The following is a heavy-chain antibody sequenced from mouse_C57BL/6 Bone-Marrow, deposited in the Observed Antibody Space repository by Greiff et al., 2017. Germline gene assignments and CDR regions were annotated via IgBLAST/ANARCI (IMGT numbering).Heavy chain of an antibody. J-gene: IGHJ1*03. CDR1: GYTFTSYG. V-gene: IGHV1-81*01. D-gene: IGHD2-13*01. Sequence: QVQLQQSGAELARPGASVKLSCKASGYTFTSYGISWVKQRTGQGLEWIGEIYPRSGNTYYNEKFKGKATLTADKSSSTAYMELRSLTSEDSAVYFCARERGPSGDYVDWYFDVWGTGTTVTVSA. CDR3: ARERGPSGDYVDWYFDV. CDR2: IYPRSGNT.